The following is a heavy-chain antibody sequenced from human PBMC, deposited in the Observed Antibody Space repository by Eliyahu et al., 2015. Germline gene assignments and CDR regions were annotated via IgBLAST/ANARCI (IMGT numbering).Heavy chain of an antibody. CDR3: ARDRNLGAXFDY. Sequence: EVQLVESGGGLVQPGGXLRLSCAASGXTLSWXGRKWVREAPGTGLEWVSYISSSGSTIYYADSVKGRFTISRDNAKNSLYLQMNSLRAEDTAVYYCARDRNLGAXFDYWGQGTLVTVSS. CDR2: ISSSGSTI. CDR1: GXTLSWXG. V-gene: IGHV3-48*03. D-gene: IGHD1-26*01. J-gene: IGHJ4*02.